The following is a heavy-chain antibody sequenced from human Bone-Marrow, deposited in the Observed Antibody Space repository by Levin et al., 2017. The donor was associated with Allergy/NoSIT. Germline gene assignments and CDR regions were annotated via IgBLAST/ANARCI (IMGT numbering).Heavy chain of an antibody. D-gene: IGHD1-26*01. Sequence: SGGSLRLSCGVSGFTLRNYWMHWVRRAPGKGLEWVSRISMDGTPTNYADSVKGRFTISRDNAKNTVYLQTNSLRPEDTAVYYCTRVVEGAAGAFDFWGQGTLVTVSS. J-gene: IGHJ3*01. CDR1: GFTLRNYW. V-gene: IGHV3-74*01. CDR2: ISMDGTPT. CDR3: TRVVEGAAGAFDF.